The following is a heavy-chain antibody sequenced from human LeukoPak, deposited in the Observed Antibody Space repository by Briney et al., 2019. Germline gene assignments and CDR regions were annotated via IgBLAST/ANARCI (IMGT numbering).Heavy chain of an antibody. J-gene: IGHJ6*02. CDR3: AKDVSALSHYYGMDV. D-gene: IGHD2/OR15-2a*01. V-gene: IGHV3-9*01. CDR1: GFAFGDYA. Sequence: GRSLRLSCAASGFAFGDYAMHWVRQVPGKGLEWVSGINWNSGTIGYADSVKGRFTISRDNSKNTLYLQMNSLRAEDTAVYYCAKDVSALSHYYGMDVWGQGTTVTVSS. CDR2: INWNSGTI.